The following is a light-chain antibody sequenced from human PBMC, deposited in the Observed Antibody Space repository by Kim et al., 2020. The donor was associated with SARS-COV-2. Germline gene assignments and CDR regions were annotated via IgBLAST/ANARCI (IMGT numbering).Light chain of an antibody. CDR3: QVWDSSSDRV. CDR2: YDS. CDR1: NIGSKS. J-gene: IGLJ3*02. Sequence: SYELTQPPSVSVAPGKTARITCGGNNIGSKSVHWYQQKPGRAPVLVIYYDSDRPSGIPERFSGSNSGNTATLTISRVEAGDEADYYCQVWDSSSDRVFGGGTQLTVL. V-gene: IGLV3-21*04.